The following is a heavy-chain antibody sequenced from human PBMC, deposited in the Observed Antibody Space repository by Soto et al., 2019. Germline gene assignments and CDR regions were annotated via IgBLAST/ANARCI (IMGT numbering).Heavy chain of an antibody. CDR1: GFTFSSYA. CDR3: ARDDHEAYYYDSRGYAFDI. D-gene: IGHD3-22*01. V-gene: IGHV3-30-3*01. Sequence: QVQLVESGGGVGQPGRSLRLSCAASGFTFSSYAMHWVRQAPGKGLEWVAVISYDGSNKYYADSVKGRFTISRDNSKNSLYLQMNSLRAEDKAVYYCARDDHEAYYYDSRGYAFDIWGQGTMVTVSS. J-gene: IGHJ3*02. CDR2: ISYDGSNK.